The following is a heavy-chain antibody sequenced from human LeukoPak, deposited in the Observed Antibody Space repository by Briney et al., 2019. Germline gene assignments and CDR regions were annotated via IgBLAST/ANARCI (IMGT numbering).Heavy chain of an antibody. Sequence: SVKVSCKASGGTFSSYAISWVRQAPGQGLEWMGGIIPIFGTANYAQKFQGRVTITTDESTSTAYMELSSLRSEDTAVYYCARDLKGYCSSTSCYPAGHWFDPWGQGTLVTVSS. D-gene: IGHD2-2*01. CDR1: GGTFSSYA. CDR2: IIPIFGTA. J-gene: IGHJ5*02. CDR3: ARDLKGYCSSTSCYPAGHWFDP. V-gene: IGHV1-69*05.